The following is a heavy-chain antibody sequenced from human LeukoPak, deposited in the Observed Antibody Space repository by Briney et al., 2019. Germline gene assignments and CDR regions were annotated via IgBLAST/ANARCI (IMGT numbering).Heavy chain of an antibody. CDR3: ARARDYYDSSGYYSGAFDI. Sequence: GGSLRLSCAASGFTFSSYGMHWVRQAPGRGLEWVAVIWYDGSNNYYADSVKGRFTISRDNSKNTLYLQMNSLRAEDTAVYYCARARDYYDSSGYYSGAFDIWGQGTMVTVSS. CDR2: IWYDGSNN. CDR1: GFTFSSYG. D-gene: IGHD3-22*01. J-gene: IGHJ3*02. V-gene: IGHV3-33*01.